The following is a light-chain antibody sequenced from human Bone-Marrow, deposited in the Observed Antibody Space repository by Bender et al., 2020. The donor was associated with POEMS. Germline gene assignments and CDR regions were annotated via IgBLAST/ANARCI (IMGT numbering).Light chain of an antibody. CDR3: CSYGGSSNVV. CDR1: SSDVGGYTY. Sequence: QSALTQPASVSGSPGQSITISCSGSSSDVGGYTYVSWFQQYPGKAPKLIISDVSNRPSGVSNRFSGSKSGNTASLTISGLQAEDEADYYCCSYGGSSNVVFGGGTKLTVL. CDR2: DVS. V-gene: IGLV2-14*01. J-gene: IGLJ2*01.